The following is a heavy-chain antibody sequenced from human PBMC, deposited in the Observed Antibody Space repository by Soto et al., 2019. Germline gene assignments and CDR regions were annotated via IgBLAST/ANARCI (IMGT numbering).Heavy chain of an antibody. Sequence: SETLSLTCTVSGGSISSSSYYWGWIRQPPGKGLEWIGSIYYSGSTYYNPSLKSRVTISVDTSKNQFSLKLSSVTAADTAVYYCATCRGEAVAGIDLFDPWGQGTLVTVSS. V-gene: IGHV4-39*01. CDR3: ATCRGEAVAGIDLFDP. CDR2: IYYSGST. D-gene: IGHD6-19*01. CDR1: GGSISSSSYY. J-gene: IGHJ5*02.